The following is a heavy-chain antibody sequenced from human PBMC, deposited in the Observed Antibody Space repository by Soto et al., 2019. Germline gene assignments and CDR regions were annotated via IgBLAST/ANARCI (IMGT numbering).Heavy chain of an antibody. CDR2: INPSDGST. V-gene: IGHV1-46*01. CDR3: ARGVVGATNEIDF. J-gene: IGHJ4*01. D-gene: IGHD1-26*01. Sequence: GASVKVSCKASGYSFTSYYVHWVREAPGEGLEWMGMINPSDGSTYYAQRFQPRVTMTRDTSTTTVFMEMSGLRSEDTAVYYCARGVVGATNEIDFWGQGTTVTVSS. CDR1: GYSFTSYY.